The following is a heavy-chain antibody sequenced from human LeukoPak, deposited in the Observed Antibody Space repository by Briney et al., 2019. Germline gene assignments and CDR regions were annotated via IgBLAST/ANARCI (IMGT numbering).Heavy chain of an antibody. Sequence: SETLSLTCTVSGESIRSYYWSWIRQPPGKGLEWIGYVYSSGRTDYNPSLKSRVTISVDTSKNQFSLKPRSVTDADTAIYYCARENGNSYDLDYWGQGTLVTVTS. CDR2: VYSSGRT. J-gene: IGHJ4*02. D-gene: IGHD5-12*01. CDR3: ARENGNSYDLDY. V-gene: IGHV4-59*01. CDR1: GESIRSYY.